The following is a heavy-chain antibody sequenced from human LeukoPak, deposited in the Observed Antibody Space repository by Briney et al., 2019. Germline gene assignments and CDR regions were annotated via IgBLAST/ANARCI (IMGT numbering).Heavy chain of an antibody. V-gene: IGHV3-23*01. CDR3: ARDFYGWDY. CDR1: GFTFSSYA. Sequence: GGSLRLSCAASGFTFSSYAMSWVRQVPGKGLEWVSVISGSGDNTYYADSVKGRFTISRDNSKNMLYLQMNSLRAEDTAVYYCARDFYGWDYWGQGTLVTVSS. CDR2: ISGSGDNT. D-gene: IGHD3-10*01. J-gene: IGHJ4*02.